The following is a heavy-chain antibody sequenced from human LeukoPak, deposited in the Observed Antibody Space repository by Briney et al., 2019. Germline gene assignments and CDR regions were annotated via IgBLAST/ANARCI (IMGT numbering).Heavy chain of an antibody. V-gene: IGHV3-48*03. Sequence: GGSLRLSCAASGFTFSSYEMNWVRQAPGKGLEWVSYISSSGSTIYYADSVKGRFTISRDNAKNSLYLQMNSLRAEDTAVYYCARLGYCSSTSCYPDYWGQGTLVTVSS. D-gene: IGHD2-2*01. CDR1: GFTFSSYE. J-gene: IGHJ4*02. CDR3: ARLGYCSSTSCYPDY. CDR2: ISSSGSTI.